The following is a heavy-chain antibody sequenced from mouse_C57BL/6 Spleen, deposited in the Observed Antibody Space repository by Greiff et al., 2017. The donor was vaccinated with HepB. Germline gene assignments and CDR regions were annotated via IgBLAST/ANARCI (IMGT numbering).Heavy chain of an antibody. J-gene: IGHJ2*01. D-gene: IGHD2-4*01. CDR1: GYSITSGYY. CDR2: ISYDGSN. Sequence: EVKVEESGPGLVKPSQSLSLTCSVTGYSITSGYYWNWIRQFPGNKLEWMGYISYDGSNNYNPSLKNRISITRDTSKNQFFLKLNSVTTEDTATYYCARGGYDYDYYFDYWGQGTTLTVSS. V-gene: IGHV3-6*01. CDR3: ARGGYDYDYYFDY.